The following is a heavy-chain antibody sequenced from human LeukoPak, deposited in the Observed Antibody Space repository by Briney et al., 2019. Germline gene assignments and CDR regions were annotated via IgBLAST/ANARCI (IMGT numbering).Heavy chain of an antibody. CDR3: ARMDNPDNWFDP. J-gene: IGHJ5*02. D-gene: IGHD1-1*01. Sequence: SETLSLTCTVSGGSLSSSSYYWGWIRQPPGKGLEWIGSIYYSGSTYYNPSLKSRVTISVDTSKNQFSLKLSSVTAADTAVYYCARMDNPDNWFDPWGQGTLVTVSS. V-gene: IGHV4-39*01. CDR2: IYYSGST. CDR1: GGSLSSSSYY.